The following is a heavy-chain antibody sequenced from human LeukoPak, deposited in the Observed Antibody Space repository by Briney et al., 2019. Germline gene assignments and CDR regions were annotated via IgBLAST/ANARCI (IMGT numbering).Heavy chain of an antibody. CDR2: ISSSSSTI. CDR1: GFTFSSYS. J-gene: IGHJ4*02. V-gene: IGHV3-48*04. CDR3: ASGYYDSEDY. Sequence: GSLRLSCAASGFTFSSYSMNWVRQAPGKGLEWVSYISSSSSTIYYADSLKGRFTISRDNAKNTLYLQINSLRAEDTAVYYCASGYYDSEDYWGQGTLVTVSS. D-gene: IGHD3-22*01.